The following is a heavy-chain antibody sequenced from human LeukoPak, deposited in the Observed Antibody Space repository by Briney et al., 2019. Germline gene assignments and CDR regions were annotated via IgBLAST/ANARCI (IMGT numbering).Heavy chain of an antibody. Sequence: SETLSLTCAVSGGSISSGGYSWSWIRQPPGTGLEWIGYIYHSGSTYYNPSLKSRVTISVDRSKNQFSLKLSSVTAADTAVYYCARRNIWFGELSYDYWGQGTLVTVSS. CDR2: IYHSGST. CDR3: ARRNIWFGELSYDY. D-gene: IGHD3-10*01. CDR1: GGSISSGGYS. V-gene: IGHV4-30-2*01. J-gene: IGHJ4*02.